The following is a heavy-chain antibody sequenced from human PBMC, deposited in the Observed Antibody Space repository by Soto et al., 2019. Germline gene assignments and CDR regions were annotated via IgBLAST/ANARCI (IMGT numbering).Heavy chain of an antibody. CDR3: ARLGEKLHPEYYYMDV. CDR2: IYPGDSDT. D-gene: IGHD3-10*01. Sequence: PGESLKISCKGSGYSFTSYWIGWVRQMPGKGLEWMGIIYPGDSDTRYSPSFQGQVTISADKSISTAYLQWSSLKASDTAMYYCARLGEKLHPEYYYMDVWGKGNTVTVS. V-gene: IGHV5-51*01. CDR1: GYSFTSYW. J-gene: IGHJ6*03.